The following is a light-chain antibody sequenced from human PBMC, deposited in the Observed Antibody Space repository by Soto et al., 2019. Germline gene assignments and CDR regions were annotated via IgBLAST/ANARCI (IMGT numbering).Light chain of an antibody. CDR2: LGS. Sequence: DIVMTQSPLSLPVTPGEPASISCRSSQILLHGDGYNYLDWYLQKPGQSPQLLIFLGSNRASGVPDRFSGSGSGTDFTLTISRVEAEDFGVYYCMQALQTPWTFGQGTQVEIK. CDR1: QILLHGDGYNY. CDR3: MQALQTPWT. J-gene: IGKJ1*01. V-gene: IGKV2-28*01.